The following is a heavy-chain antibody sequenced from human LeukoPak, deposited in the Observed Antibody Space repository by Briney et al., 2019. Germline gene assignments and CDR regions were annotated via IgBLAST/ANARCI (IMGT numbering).Heavy chain of an antibody. CDR3: ARLYGSGTYSYYFDY. J-gene: IGHJ4*02. V-gene: IGHV4-39*01. Sequence: SETLSLTCTVSGASISISSDYWGWVRQSPGKGLEWIGTINYGGSTDYNPPLQSRVTISIDTSKNQFSLKLSSVTAADTAVYYCARLYGSGTYSYYFDYWSQGTVVTVSP. CDR1: GASISISSDY. D-gene: IGHD3-10*01. CDR2: INYGGST.